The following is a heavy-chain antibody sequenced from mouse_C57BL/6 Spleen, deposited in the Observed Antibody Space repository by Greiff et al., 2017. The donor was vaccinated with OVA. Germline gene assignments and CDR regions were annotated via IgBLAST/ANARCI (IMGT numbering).Heavy chain of an antibody. CDR2: INPNNGGT. J-gene: IGHJ4*01. D-gene: IGHD3-3*01. CDR3: ARSGDDYAMDY. CDR1: GYTFTDYN. Sequence: VQLKESGPELVKPGASVKMSCKASGYTFTDYNMHWVKQSHGKSLEWIGNINPNNGGTSYNQKFKGKATLTVNKSSSTAYMELRSLTSEDSAVYYCARSGDDYAMDYWGQGTSVTVSS. V-gene: IGHV1-22*01.